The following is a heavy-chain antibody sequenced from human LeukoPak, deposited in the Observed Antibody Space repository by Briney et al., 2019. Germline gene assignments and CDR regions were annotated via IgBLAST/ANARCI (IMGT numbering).Heavy chain of an antibody. Sequence: ASVKVSCEASGYTFTSHGISWVRQAPGQGLEWMGWISTYNGNTNYAQKFQGRVTMTTDTSTTTAYMELRSLRSDDTAVYYCARGQGASWDTAMVTDHWGQGTLVTVSS. CDR3: ARGQGASWDTAMVTDH. CDR2: ISTYNGNT. J-gene: IGHJ4*02. CDR1: GYTFTSHG. V-gene: IGHV1-18*01. D-gene: IGHD5-18*01.